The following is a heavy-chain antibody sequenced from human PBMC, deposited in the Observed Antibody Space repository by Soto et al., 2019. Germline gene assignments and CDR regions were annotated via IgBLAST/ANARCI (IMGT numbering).Heavy chain of an antibody. CDR3: AKEIFAAAYAATSAFDL. V-gene: IGHV3-23*01. CDR1: GFTFSSHA. CDR2: VDGSGADT. D-gene: IGHD2-8*01. Sequence: PGGSLRLCCAASGFTFSSHAMGWLRQAPGTEPEWVAFVDGSGADTSYADSVKGRFTISRDNSENSLYLHMNSLRAEDTGRYFCAKEIFAAAYAATSAFDLWGQGT. J-gene: IGHJ4*02.